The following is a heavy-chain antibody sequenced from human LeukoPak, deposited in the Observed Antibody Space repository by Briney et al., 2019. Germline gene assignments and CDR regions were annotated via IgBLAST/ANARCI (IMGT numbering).Heavy chain of an antibody. V-gene: IGHV3-9*01. Sequence: PGGSLRLSCSISGFTFTDYAVHWVRQVPGKGLEWVSGILWNGGETGYADSVKGRFTISRDKVKNFLYLQMNSLRAEDTAVYYCARGGLYYSDSSDNYLDYWGQGTLVTISS. D-gene: IGHD3-22*01. CDR2: ILWNGGET. CDR1: GFTFTDYA. CDR3: ARGGLYYSDSSDNYLDY. J-gene: IGHJ4*02.